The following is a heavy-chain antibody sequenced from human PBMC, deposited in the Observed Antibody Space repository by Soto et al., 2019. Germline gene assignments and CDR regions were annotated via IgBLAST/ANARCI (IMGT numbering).Heavy chain of an antibody. CDR1: GFTFSSYV. V-gene: IGHV3-33*01. J-gene: IGHJ3*02. Sequence: QVQLVESGGGVVQPGRSLRLSCAASGFTFSSYVMHWVRQAPGKGLEWVAVIWYDGSNKYYADSVKGRFTISRDNSKNTLYLQMNSLRAEDTAVYYCARALVPHYGDYEDSDAFDIWGQGTMVTVSS. D-gene: IGHD4-17*01. CDR2: IWYDGSNK. CDR3: ARALVPHYGDYEDSDAFDI.